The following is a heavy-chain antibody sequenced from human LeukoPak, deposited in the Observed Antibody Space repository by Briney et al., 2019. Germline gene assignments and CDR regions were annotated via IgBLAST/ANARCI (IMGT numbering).Heavy chain of an antibody. CDR2: IYYSGST. V-gene: IGHV4-59*01. Sequence: SETLSLTCTVSGGSISSYYWSWIRQPPGKGLEWIGYIYYSGSTNYNPSLKSRVTISVDTSKNQFSPKLSSVTAADTAVYYCARGQQLVDYYYYGMDVWGQGTTVTVSS. D-gene: IGHD6-13*01. J-gene: IGHJ6*02. CDR3: ARGQQLVDYYYYGMDV. CDR1: GGSISSYY.